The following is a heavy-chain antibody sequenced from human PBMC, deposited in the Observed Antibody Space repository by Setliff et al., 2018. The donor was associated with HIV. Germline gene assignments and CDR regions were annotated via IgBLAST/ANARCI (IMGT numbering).Heavy chain of an antibody. D-gene: IGHD3-22*01. CDR3: ARVLSSGYAGPFDS. CDR2: VYSSGST. Sequence: LSLTCTVSGGSISSYFWSWIRQPPGKGLEWIGYVYSSGSTKYNPSLKSRAIISLDTSKNQFSLRLTSATAADTAMYYCARVLSSGYAGPFDSWGQGILVTVSS. J-gene: IGHJ5*01. V-gene: IGHV4-59*08. CDR1: GGSISSYF.